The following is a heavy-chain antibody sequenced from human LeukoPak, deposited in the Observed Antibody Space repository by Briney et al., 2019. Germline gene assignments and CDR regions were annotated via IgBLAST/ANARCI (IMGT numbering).Heavy chain of an antibody. CDR3: AGDGVWEYYERSGKTWFDP. CDR1: GYTFTGYH. D-gene: IGHD3-22*01. J-gene: IGHJ5*02. Sequence: GASVKVSCKASGYTFTGYHMQWVRQAPGQGLEWMGWINPNSGGTNYAQKFQGRVTRTRDTSISTAYMELSRLRSDDTAVYYCAGDGVWEYYERSGKTWFDPWGQGTLVSVSS. V-gene: IGHV1-2*02. CDR2: INPNSGGT.